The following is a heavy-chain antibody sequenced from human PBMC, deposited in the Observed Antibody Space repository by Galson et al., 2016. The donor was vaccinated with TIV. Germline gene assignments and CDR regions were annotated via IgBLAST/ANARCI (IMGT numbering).Heavy chain of an antibody. CDR3: ARARGYNFENAFHI. CDR2: IIPMFKIA. D-gene: IGHD5-18*01. V-gene: IGHV1-69*13. J-gene: IGHJ3*02. CDR1: GGTFSSDA. Sequence: SVKVSCKASGGTFSSDAISWVRQAPGQGLEWMGGIIPMFKIADYAQKFQGRVTISADEFPSAACMELSSLRFEDTAVYYCARARGYNFENAFHIWGQGTMVTVSS.